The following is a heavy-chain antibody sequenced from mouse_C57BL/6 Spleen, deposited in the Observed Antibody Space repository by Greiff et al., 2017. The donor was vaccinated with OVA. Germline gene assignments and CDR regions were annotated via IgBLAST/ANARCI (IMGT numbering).Heavy chain of an antibody. J-gene: IGHJ3*01. CDR1: GFTFSSYA. CDR3: ARDKGIYYDYPFGL. Sequence: EVKVEESGGGLVKPGGSLKLSCAASGFTFSSYAMSWVRQTPEKRLEWVATISDGGSYTYYPDNVKGRFTISRDNAKNNLYLQMSHLKSEDTAMYYCARDKGIYYDYPFGLGGQGTLVTVSA. CDR2: ISDGGSYT. D-gene: IGHD2-4*01. V-gene: IGHV5-4*01.